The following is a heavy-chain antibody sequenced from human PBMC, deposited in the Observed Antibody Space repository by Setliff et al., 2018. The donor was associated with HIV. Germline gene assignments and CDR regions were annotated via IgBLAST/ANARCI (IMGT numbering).Heavy chain of an antibody. V-gene: IGHV1-18*01. J-gene: IGHJ3*02. CDR3: ASQEWLPHMLSKGAFDI. CDR2: ISTYSDET. D-gene: IGHD2-8*01. Sequence: GASVKVSCKPSGYTFTTYGLSWVRQAPGQGLEWMGWISTYSDETSSSQNLQGRLTMTTDTSTATAFMELRSLRSDDTAVYYCASQEWLPHMLSKGAFDIWGQGTMVTV. CDR1: GYTFTTYG.